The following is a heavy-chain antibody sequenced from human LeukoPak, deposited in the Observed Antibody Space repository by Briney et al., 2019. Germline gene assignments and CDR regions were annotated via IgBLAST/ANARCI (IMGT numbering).Heavy chain of an antibody. D-gene: IGHD2-2*01. CDR2: IHNSGST. Sequence: SETLSLTCSVFGGSMSSYYWNWIRQPPGKGLEWVGYIHNSGSTNYNPSLRSRVSISVDTSKNQFSLQLHSVTPEDTAVYYCARTRGYLDLWGRGTLVTVSS. J-gene: IGHJ2*01. CDR3: ARTRGYLDL. CDR1: GGSMSSYY. V-gene: IGHV4-59*12.